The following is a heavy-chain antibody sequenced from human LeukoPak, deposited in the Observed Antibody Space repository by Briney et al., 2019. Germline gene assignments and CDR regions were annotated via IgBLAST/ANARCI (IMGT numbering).Heavy chain of an antibody. Sequence: ASVKASCTASGYTFTSYYMHWVRQAPGQGLEWMGIINPSGGSTSYAQKFQGRVTMTRDTSTSTVYMELSSLRSEDTAVYYCARDLAEEPYYFDYWGQGTLVTVSS. CDR3: ARDLAEEPYYFDY. J-gene: IGHJ4*02. CDR1: GYTFTSYY. V-gene: IGHV1-46*01. D-gene: IGHD1-14*01. CDR2: INPSGGST.